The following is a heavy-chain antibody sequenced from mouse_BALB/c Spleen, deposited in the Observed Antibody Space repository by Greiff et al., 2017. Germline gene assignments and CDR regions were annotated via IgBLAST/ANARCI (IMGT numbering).Heavy chain of an antibody. D-gene: IGHD1-1*01. CDR3: ASPNYYGSSHWYFDV. J-gene: IGHJ1*01. Sequence: EVQLVESGPSLVKPSQTLSLTCSVTGDSITSCYWNWIRKFPGNKLEYMGYISYSGSTYYNPSLKSRISITRDTSKNQYYLQLNSVTTEDTATYYCASPNYYGSSHWYFDVWGAGTTVTVSS. V-gene: IGHV3-8*02. CDR1: GDSITSCY. CDR2: ISYSGST.